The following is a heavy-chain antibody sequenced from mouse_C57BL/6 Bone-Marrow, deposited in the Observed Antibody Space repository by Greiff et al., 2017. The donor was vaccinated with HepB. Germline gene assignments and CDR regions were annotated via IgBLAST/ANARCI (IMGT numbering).Heavy chain of an antibody. CDR1: GYTFTSYW. CDR2: IHPNSGST. CDR3: ASHYYGSYYFDY. J-gene: IGHJ2*01. Sequence: QVHVKQPGAELVKPGASVKLSCKASGYTFTSYWMHWVKQRPGQGLEWIGMIHPNSGSTNYNEKFKSKATLTVDKSSSTAYMQLSSLTSEDSAVYYCASHYYGSYYFDYWGQGTTLTVSS. V-gene: IGHV1-64*01. D-gene: IGHD1-1*01.